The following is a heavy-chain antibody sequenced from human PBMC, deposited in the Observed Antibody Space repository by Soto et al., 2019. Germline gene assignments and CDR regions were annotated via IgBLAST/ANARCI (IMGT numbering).Heavy chain of an antibody. CDR2: IYWDDDK. CDR1: GFSLSTGGVG. CDR3: AHSRCGGDCLQSYSSHYYYGMDV. V-gene: IGHV2-5*02. J-gene: IGHJ6*02. D-gene: IGHD2-21*02. Sequence: QITLKESGPALVKPTQTLTLTCTISGFSLSTGGVGVGWIRQPPGTALEWLALIYWDDDKRYSPSLRSRLTITKDTSKNQVVLTMTNIDPVDTATYYCAHSRCGGDCLQSYSSHYYYGMDVWGPGTTVTVSS.